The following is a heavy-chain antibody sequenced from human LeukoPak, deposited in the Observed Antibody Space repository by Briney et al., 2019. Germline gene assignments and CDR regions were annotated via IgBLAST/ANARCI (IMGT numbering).Heavy chain of an antibody. CDR1: GGSISSSSYY. J-gene: IGHJ3*02. Sequence: SETLSLTCTVSGGSISSSSYYWGWIRRPPGKGLEWIGSIYYSGSTYYNPSLKSRVTISVDTSKNQFSLKLSSVTAADTAVYYCARDRTVEAFDIWGQGTMVTVSS. V-gene: IGHV4-39*02. CDR3: ARDRTVEAFDI. D-gene: IGHD5-24*01. CDR2: IYYSGST.